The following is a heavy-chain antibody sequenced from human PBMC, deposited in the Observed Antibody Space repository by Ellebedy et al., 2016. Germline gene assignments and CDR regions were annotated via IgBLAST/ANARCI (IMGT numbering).Heavy chain of an antibody. CDR1: GGSFSNYY. V-gene: IGHV4-59*08. CDR3: ARQNKQQLVRDFDY. Sequence: SETLSLTCAVYGGSFSNYYWSWIRQHPGKGLEWIGYIYYSGSTYYNPSLKSRVTISVDTSKNQFSLKLSSVTAADTAVYYCARQNKQQLVRDFDYWGQGTLVTVSS. CDR2: IYYSGST. J-gene: IGHJ4*02. D-gene: IGHD6-13*01.